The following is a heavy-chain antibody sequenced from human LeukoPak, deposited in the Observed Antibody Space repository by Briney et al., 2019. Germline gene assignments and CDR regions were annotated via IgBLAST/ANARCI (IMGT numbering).Heavy chain of an antibody. CDR1: GYTFTSYG. D-gene: IGHD3-10*01. Sequence: ASVKVSCKASGYTFTSYGISWVRQAPGQGLEWMGWISAYNGNTNYAQKLQGRVTMTTDTSTSTAYMELRSLRSDDTAVYYCARDPPDPTYYYGSGSPPHDYWGQGTLVTVSS. V-gene: IGHV1-18*01. J-gene: IGHJ4*02. CDR2: ISAYNGNT. CDR3: ARDPPDPTYYYGSGSPPHDY.